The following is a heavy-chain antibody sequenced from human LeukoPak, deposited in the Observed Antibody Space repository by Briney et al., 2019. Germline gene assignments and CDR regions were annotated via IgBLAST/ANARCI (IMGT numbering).Heavy chain of an antibody. CDR3: AREYSSGWEVEIDY. D-gene: IGHD6-19*01. Sequence: GGSLRLSCAASGFTFSSYAMHWVGQAPGKGLEWVAVISYDGSNKYYADSVKGRFTISRDNSKNTLYLQMNSLRAEDTAVYYCAREYSSGWEVEIDYWGQGTLVTVSS. CDR1: GFTFSSYA. V-gene: IGHV3-30-3*01. J-gene: IGHJ4*02. CDR2: ISYDGSNK.